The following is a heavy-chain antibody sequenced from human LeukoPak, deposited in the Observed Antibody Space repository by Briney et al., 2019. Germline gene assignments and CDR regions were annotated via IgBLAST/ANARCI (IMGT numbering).Heavy chain of an antibody. D-gene: IGHD3-22*01. CDR3: AKDSGRSYDSSGYSAYYFDY. Sequence: PGRSLRLSCAASGFPFDDYAMHWVRQAPGKGLEWVSGISWNSDSIGYADSVKGRFTISRDNAKNSLYLQMNSLRAEDTALYYCAKDSGRSYDSSGYSAYYFDYWGQGTLLTVSS. V-gene: IGHV3-9*01. CDR2: ISWNSDSI. CDR1: GFPFDDYA. J-gene: IGHJ4*02.